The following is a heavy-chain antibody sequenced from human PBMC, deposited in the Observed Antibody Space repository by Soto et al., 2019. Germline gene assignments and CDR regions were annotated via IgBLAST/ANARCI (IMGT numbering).Heavy chain of an antibody. CDR2: ISYSGST. CDR1: GASIISYY. Sequence: PSETLSLTCTVSGASIISYYWNWIRQPPGKGLEWIGYISYSGSTNYSPSLKSRVTISVDTSKNQFSLKLSSVTAADTAVYYCARAAYNVGYWGQGTLVTVSS. V-gene: IGHV4-59*01. CDR3: ARAAYNVGY. J-gene: IGHJ4*02. D-gene: IGHD1-1*01.